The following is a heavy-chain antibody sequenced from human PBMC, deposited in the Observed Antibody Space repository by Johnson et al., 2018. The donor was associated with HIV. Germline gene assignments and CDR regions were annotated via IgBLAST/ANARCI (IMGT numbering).Heavy chain of an antibody. Sequence: VQLVESGGGLVQPGGSLSLSCVASGFAFSDSHMSWIRQAPGKGLVWVSRIKSDGSDTSYADSVKGRFTISRANSKNTVYLQMNSLRAEDTAVYYCARKGPTSGRADAFDLWGQGTMVTVSS. CDR1: GFAFSDSH. CDR2: IKSDGSDT. J-gene: IGHJ3*01. CDR3: ARKGPTSGRADAFDL. V-gene: IGHV3-74*02.